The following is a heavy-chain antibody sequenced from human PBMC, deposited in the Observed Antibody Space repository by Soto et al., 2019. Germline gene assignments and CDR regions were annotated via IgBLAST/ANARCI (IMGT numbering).Heavy chain of an antibody. Sequence: GESLKISCEGSGYTFTSYYITWARQLPGKGLEWMGRIDPSDSYTTYNPSFKGHVTISADKSIRTAYLQWTSLEASDTAMYYCARDDTANFCKGVDVWGQGTLVTVSS. J-gene: IGHJ6*02. CDR2: IDPSDSYT. CDR3: ARDDTANFCKGVDV. D-gene: IGHD5-18*01. CDR1: GYTFTSYY. V-gene: IGHV5-10-1*01.